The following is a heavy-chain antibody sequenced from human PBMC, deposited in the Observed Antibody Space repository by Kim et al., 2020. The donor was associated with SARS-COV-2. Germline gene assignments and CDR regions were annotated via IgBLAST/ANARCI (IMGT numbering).Heavy chain of an antibody. V-gene: IGHV4-39*01. CDR3: ARIDSSYFSMDV. J-gene: IGHJ6*03. Sequence: YRPSLKSRVTLSAGTSKNQFSLRLSFVTAADTAVYYCARIDSSYFSMDVWGKGTSVIVSS.